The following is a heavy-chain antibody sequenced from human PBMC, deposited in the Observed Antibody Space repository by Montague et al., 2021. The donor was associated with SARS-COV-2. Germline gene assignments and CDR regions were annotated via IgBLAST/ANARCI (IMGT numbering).Heavy chain of an antibody. CDR1: GFSLSTSGLC. CDR2: IDWDDDK. J-gene: IGHJ3*02. Sequence: PELVKPTQTLTLTCTFSGFSLSTSGLCVSWIRQPPGKALEWLARIDWDDDKYYSTSLKTRLTISKDTSKNQVVLTMTNMDPVDTATYYCARTSIQAAGTAFDIWGQGTMVTVSS. CDR3: ARTSIQAAGTAFDI. D-gene: IGHD6-13*01. V-gene: IGHV2-70*11.